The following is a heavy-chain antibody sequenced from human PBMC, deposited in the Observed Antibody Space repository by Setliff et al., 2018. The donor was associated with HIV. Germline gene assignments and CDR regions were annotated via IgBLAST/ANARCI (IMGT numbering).Heavy chain of an antibody. CDR3: ARVESGTYYDFWSGYYSRVRDWYFDL. CDR2: IYHSGST. Sequence: SETLSLTCAVSGYSISSGYYWGWIRQPPGKGLEWIGSIYHSGSTYYNPSLKSRVTISVDTSKNQFSLKLSSVTAADTAVYYCARVESGTYYDFWSGYYSRVRDWYFDLWGRGTLVTVS. D-gene: IGHD3-3*01. V-gene: IGHV4-38-2*01. J-gene: IGHJ2*01. CDR1: GYSISSGYY.